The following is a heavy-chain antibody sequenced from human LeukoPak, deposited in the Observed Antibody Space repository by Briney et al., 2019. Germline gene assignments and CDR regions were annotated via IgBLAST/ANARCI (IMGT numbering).Heavy chain of an antibody. D-gene: IGHD3-9*01. J-gene: IGHJ4*02. CDR2: ISAYNGNT. CDR1: GYTFTSYG. V-gene: IGHV1-18*01. Sequence: ASVKVSCKASGYTFTSYGISWVRQAPGQGLEWMGWISAYNGNTNYAQKLQGRVTMTTDTSTSTAYMELRSLRSDDTAVYYCARAPLDYDILTGYYPNYYFDYWGQGTLVTVSS. CDR3: ARAPLDYDILTGYYPNYYFDY.